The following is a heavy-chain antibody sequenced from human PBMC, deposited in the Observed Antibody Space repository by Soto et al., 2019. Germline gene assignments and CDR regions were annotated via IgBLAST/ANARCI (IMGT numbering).Heavy chain of an antibody. CDR1: GGSINNSSFY. V-gene: IGHV4-39*01. J-gene: IGHJ4*02. D-gene: IGHD3-10*01. Sequence: QLQLQESGPGLVKPSETLSLTCTVSGGSINNSSFYWGWVRQPPGKRLEWLGSIYYSGSAYYNPFLKSRLTISVDTSKNQFSLNLSSVTAADTAVYFCARRPLVRGIIPYYFDSWGQGTLVTVSS. CDR2: IYYSGSA. CDR3: ARRPLVRGIIPYYFDS.